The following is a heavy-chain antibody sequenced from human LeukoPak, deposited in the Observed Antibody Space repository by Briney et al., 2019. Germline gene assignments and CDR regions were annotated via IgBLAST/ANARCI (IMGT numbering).Heavy chain of an antibody. CDR1: GFTFSSYA. D-gene: IGHD4-17*01. Sequence: PGGSLRLSCSASGFTFSSYAMHWVRQAPGKGLEFVSAISSNAGGTYYADSVKGRFTISRDNSKNTLYLQMSSLRAEDTAAYYCVKSFRYGDYVSFDCWGQGTLVSVSS. J-gene: IGHJ4*02. V-gene: IGHV3-64D*06. CDR2: ISSNAGGT. CDR3: VKSFRYGDYVSFDC.